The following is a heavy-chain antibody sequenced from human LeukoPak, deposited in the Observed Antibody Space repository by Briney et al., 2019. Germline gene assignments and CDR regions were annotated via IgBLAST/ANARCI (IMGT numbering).Heavy chain of an antibody. CDR1: EFTFSSYA. Sequence: QPGGSLRLSCAASEFTFSSYAMHWVRQAPGKGLEYVSGISSDGGSPFHVNSVKGRFTISRDNSKDTLYLQMGSLRAEDMAVYYCAREYCSGGRCQYYFDYWGQGTLVTVSS. J-gene: IGHJ4*02. CDR3: AREYCSGGRCQYYFDY. CDR2: ISSDGGSP. D-gene: IGHD2-15*01. V-gene: IGHV3-64*01.